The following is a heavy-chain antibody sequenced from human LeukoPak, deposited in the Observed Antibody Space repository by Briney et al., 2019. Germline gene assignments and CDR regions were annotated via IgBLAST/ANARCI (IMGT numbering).Heavy chain of an antibody. J-gene: IGHJ4*02. CDR2: IKHDGSEK. CDR1: GFIFTNYL. V-gene: IGHV3-7*01. D-gene: IGHD3-3*01. Sequence: GGSLRLSCAASGFIFTNYLMSWVRQAPGKGLEWVASIKHDGSEKYYVDSVRGRFTISRDNTMNSLYLQMSSLRAEDTAVYYCATDRGWRTSGYYLYYFEYWGQGTLVTYSS. CDR3: ATDRGWRTSGYYLYYFEY.